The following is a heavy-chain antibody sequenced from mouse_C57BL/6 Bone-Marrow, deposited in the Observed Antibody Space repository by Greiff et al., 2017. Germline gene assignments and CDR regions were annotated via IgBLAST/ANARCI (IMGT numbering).Heavy chain of an antibody. J-gene: IGHJ4*01. CDR3: ASYTTSVDYAMDY. Sequence: EVHLVESGGGLVQPGGSLSLSCAASGFTFTDYYMSWVRQPPGKALEWLGFIRNKANGYTTEYSASVKGRFTISRDNSQSILYLQMNALRAEDSATYYCASYTTSVDYAMDYWGQGTSVTVSS. V-gene: IGHV7-3*01. CDR1: GFTFTDYY. CDR2: IRNKANGYTT. D-gene: IGHD1-1*01.